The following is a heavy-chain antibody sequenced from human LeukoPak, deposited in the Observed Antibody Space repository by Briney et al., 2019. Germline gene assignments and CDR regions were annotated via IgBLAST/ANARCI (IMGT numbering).Heavy chain of an antibody. CDR2: INAYNGNT. CDR1: VYTFTSYG. J-gene: IGHJ4*02. CDR3: ARRQGTTLSFDY. D-gene: IGHD1-1*01. V-gene: IGHV1-18*01. Sequence: ASVKVSCKCSVYTFTSYGFSWVRQAPGQGLEWMGWINAYNGNTNYAQKLQGRVTMTTDTSTSTAYMALRSLRFDDTAVYYCARRQGTTLSFDYWGQGTLVTVSS.